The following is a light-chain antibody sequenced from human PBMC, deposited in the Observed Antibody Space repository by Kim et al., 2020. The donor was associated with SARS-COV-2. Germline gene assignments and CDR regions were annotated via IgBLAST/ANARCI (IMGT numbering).Light chain of an antibody. J-gene: IGLJ3*02. Sequence: NFMLTQPHSVSESPGKTVTISCTRSSGSIGTYYVQWYRLRPGSFPTTLIYEDNQRPSGVPDRFSGSIDRSSNSASLTISGLQAEDEADYYCQSYDSSTPWVFGGGTQLTVL. CDR1: SGSIGTYY. CDR2: EDN. CDR3: QSYDSSTPWV. V-gene: IGLV6-57*01.